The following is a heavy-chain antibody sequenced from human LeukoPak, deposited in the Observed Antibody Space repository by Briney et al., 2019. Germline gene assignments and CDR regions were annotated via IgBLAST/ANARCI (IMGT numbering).Heavy chain of an antibody. CDR2: INPNSGDT. J-gene: IGHJ4*02. D-gene: IGHD2-2*01. CDR3: ARDYCSGTSCLFDY. V-gene: IGHV1-2*06. Sequence: ASVKVSCKASGYTFTGYHMHWVRQAPGQGLEWVGRINPNSGDTNYAQKFQGRVAMTRDTSIATAFMDLTRLRSDDTAVYYCARDYCSGTSCLFDYWGQGTLVTVSS. CDR1: GYTFTGYH.